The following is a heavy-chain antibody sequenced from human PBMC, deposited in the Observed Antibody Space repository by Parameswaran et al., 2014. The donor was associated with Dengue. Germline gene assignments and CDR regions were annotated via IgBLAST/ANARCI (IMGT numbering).Heavy chain of an antibody. D-gene: IGHD3-22*01. Sequence: WVRQAPGQRLEWMGWINAGNGNTKYSQKFQGRVTITRDTSASTAYMELSSLRSEDTAVYYCARDLSYGYYDSSGLYWGQGTLVTVSS. V-gene: IGHV1-3*01. J-gene: IGHJ4*02. CDR3: ARDLSYGYYDSSGLY. CDR2: INAGNGNT.